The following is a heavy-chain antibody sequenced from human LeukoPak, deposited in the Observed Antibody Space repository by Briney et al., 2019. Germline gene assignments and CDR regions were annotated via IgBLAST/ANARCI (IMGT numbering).Heavy chain of an antibody. J-gene: IGHJ4*02. Sequence: GRSLSLSCAASGFTFSSYGMHWVRQAPGKGLEWVAVIWYDGSNKYYADSVKGRFTISRDNSKNTLYLQMNSLRAEDTAVYYCARAAAGLAFDYSGQGTLVTVSS. V-gene: IGHV3-33*01. CDR3: ARAAAGLAFDY. CDR2: IWYDGSNK. D-gene: IGHD6-13*01. CDR1: GFTFSSYG.